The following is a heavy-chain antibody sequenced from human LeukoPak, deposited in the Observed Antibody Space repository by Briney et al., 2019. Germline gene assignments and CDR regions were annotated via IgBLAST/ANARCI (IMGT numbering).Heavy chain of an antibody. J-gene: IGHJ4*02. D-gene: IGHD2-15*01. CDR2: INLNSGNR. CDR1: GYTFTSYG. V-gene: IGHV1-8*03. Sequence: ASVKVSCKASGYTFTSYGISWVRQAPGQGLEWMGWINLNSGNRGYAQKFQGRVTITRDTSIRTAYLEVNSLTSEDTAVYYCARVDGSPDYWGQGTLLTVSS. CDR3: ARVDGSPDY.